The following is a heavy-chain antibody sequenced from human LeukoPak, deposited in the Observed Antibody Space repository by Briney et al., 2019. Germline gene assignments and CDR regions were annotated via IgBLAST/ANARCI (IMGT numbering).Heavy chain of an antibody. J-gene: IGHJ4*02. Sequence: SETLSLTCTVSGGSISSYYWSWIRQPPGKGLEWIGYIYYSGSTNYNPSLKSRVTISVDTSKNQFSLKLSSVTAADTAVYYCAREILVDSSGTRYYFDYWGQGTLVTVSS. CDR2: IYYSGST. CDR3: AREILVDSSGTRYYFDY. D-gene: IGHD6-19*01. V-gene: IGHV4-59*12. CDR1: GGSISSYY.